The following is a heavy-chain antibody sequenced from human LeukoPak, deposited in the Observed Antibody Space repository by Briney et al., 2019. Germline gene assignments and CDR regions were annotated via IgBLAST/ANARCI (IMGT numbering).Heavy chain of an antibody. CDR2: IYHSGST. Sequence: PSETLSLTCTVSGYSISSGYYWGWIRQPPGKGLDWIGTIYHSGSTYYNPSLKSRVTISVDTSKNQFSLKLSSVTAADTAVYYCTRDVEYGWELPKDLDYWGQGTLVTVSS. D-gene: IGHD1-26*01. CDR1: GYSISSGYY. V-gene: IGHV4-38-2*02. CDR3: TRDVEYGWELPKDLDY. J-gene: IGHJ4*02.